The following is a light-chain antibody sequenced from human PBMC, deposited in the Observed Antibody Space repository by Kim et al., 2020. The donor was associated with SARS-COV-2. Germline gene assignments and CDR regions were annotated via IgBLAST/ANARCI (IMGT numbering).Light chain of an antibody. V-gene: IGLV3-19*01. CDR2: AKT. CDR3: NSRDSTGSHVV. Sequence: AWGQTVRITCQGDRLRSYYAIWYQQKPGQSPVLVIYAKTLRPSGIPDRFSGSSSGNTASLTITGAQAEDEADYYCNSRDSTGSHVVFGAGTQLTVL. J-gene: IGLJ2*01. CDR1: RLRSYY.